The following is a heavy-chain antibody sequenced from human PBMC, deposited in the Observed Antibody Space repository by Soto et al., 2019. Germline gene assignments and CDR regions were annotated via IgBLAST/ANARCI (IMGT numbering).Heavy chain of an antibody. J-gene: IGHJ6*02. D-gene: IGHD2-21*02. Sequence: QITLKESGPTLVKPTQTLTLTCTFSGFSLNTGGLGVGWIRQPPGKALEWLALIYWDNDKRYRPSLMSRLTIPKDTSKNQVVLSMTNMDPVDAATYYCVHTRCGGDCLQSYSSHYYYGMDVWGQGTTVTVSS. CDR2: IYWDNDK. CDR3: VHTRCGGDCLQSYSSHYYYGMDV. CDR1: GFSLNTGGLG. V-gene: IGHV2-5*02.